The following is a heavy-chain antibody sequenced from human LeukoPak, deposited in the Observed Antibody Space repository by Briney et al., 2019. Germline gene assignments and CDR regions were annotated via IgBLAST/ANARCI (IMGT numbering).Heavy chain of an antibody. J-gene: IGHJ4*02. CDR2: IYYSGNT. D-gene: IGHD2/OR15-2a*01. CDR3: ARAKTLSSLFDY. Sequence: SQTLSLTCTVSGGSISSSSDYWGWIRQPPGKGLEWIGSIYYSGNTYYNPSLKSRVTISVDTSKNQFSLKLSSVTAADTAVYYCARAKTLSSLFDYWGQGTLVTVSS. V-gene: IGHV4-39*07. CDR1: GGSISSSSDY.